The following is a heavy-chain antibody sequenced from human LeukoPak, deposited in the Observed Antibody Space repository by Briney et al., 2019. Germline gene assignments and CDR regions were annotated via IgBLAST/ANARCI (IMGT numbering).Heavy chain of an antibody. CDR3: ARWQDGGVPAAIRGSFAFDI. J-gene: IGHJ3*02. CDR1: GYTFTGYY. CDR2: INPNSGGT. V-gene: IGHV1-2*02. Sequence: GASVKVSCKASGYTFTGYYMHWVRQAPGQGLEWMGWINPNSGGTNYAQKFQGRVTMTRDTSISKAYMELSRLRSDDTAVYYCARWQDGGVPAAIRGSFAFDIWGQGTMVTVSS. D-gene: IGHD2-2*02.